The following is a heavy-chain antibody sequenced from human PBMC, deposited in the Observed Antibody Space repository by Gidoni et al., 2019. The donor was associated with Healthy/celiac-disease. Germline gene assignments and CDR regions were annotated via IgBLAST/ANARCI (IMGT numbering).Heavy chain of an antibody. J-gene: IGHJ4*02. D-gene: IGHD3-22*01. V-gene: IGHV3-30-3*01. Sequence: QVQLVESGGGVVQPGRSLRLSCAASGFPFSSYAMHWVRQAPGKGLEWVAVISYDGSNKYYADSVKGRFTISRDNSKNTLYLQMNSLRAEDTAVYYCARALYDSSGYYDDGFDYWGQGTLVTVSS. CDR2: ISYDGSNK. CDR1: GFPFSSYA. CDR3: ARALYDSSGYYDDGFDY.